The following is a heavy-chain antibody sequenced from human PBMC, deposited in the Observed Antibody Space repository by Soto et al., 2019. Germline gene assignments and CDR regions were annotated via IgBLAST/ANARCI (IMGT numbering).Heavy chain of an antibody. V-gene: IGHV4-31*03. CDR3: ARVVPAAMHAFDI. CDR2: IYYSGST. D-gene: IGHD2-2*01. CDR1: GGSVSSGGYY. Sequence: PSETLSLTCTVSGGSVSSGGYYWSWIRQHPGKGLEWIGHIYYSGSTYYNPSLKSRVTISVDTSKNQFSLKLSSVTAADTAVYYCARVVPAAMHAFDIWGQGTMVTVSS. J-gene: IGHJ3*02.